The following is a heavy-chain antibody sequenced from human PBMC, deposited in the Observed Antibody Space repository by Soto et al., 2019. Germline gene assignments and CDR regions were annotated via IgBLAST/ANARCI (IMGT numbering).Heavy chain of an antibody. CDR2: INHSGST. Sequence: LSLTCAVYGGSFSGYYWSWIRQPPGKGLEWIGEINHSGSTNYKPSLKSRVTISVDTSKNQFSLKLSSVTAADTAVYYCARGRYNWNYWGQGTLVTVSS. D-gene: IGHD1-20*01. J-gene: IGHJ4*02. CDR3: ARGRYNWNY. V-gene: IGHV4-34*01. CDR1: GGSFSGYY.